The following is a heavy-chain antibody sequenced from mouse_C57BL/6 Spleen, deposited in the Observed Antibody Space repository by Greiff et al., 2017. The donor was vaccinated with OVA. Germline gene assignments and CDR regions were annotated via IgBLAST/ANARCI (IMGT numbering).Heavy chain of an antibody. J-gene: IGHJ2*01. D-gene: IGHD2-5*01. CDR3: ARQEGSNYGVDY. CDR1: GYTFTSYG. Sequence: QVQLQQSGAELARPGASVKLSCKASGYTFTSYGISWVKQRTGQGLEWIGEIYPRSGNTYYNEKFKGKATLTADKSSSTAYMELRSLTSEDSAVYFCARQEGSNYGVDYWGQGTTLTVSS. V-gene: IGHV1-81*01. CDR2: IYPRSGNT.